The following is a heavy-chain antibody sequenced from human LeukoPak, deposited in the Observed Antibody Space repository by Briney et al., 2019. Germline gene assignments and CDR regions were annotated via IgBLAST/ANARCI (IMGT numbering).Heavy chain of an antibody. CDR3: ARDLSSPGPHSPHSMTLDY. J-gene: IGHJ4*02. D-gene: IGHD2-15*01. CDR1: GFTFSSYG. V-gene: IGHV3-33*01. CDR2: IWYDGSNK. Sequence: GGSLRLSCAASGFTFSSYGMHWVHQAPGKGLEWVAVIWYDGSNKYYADSVKGRFTISRDNSKNTLYLQMNSLRAEDTAVYYCARDLSSPGPHSPHSMTLDYWGQGTLVTVSS.